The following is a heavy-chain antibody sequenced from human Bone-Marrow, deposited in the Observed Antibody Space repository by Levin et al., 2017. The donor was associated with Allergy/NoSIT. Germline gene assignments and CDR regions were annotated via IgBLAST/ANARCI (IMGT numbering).Heavy chain of an antibody. V-gene: IGHV3-48*02. CDR2: ITGTSTTI. Sequence: PGESLKISCVVSGLSFNTYAMNWVRQAPGKGLQWISYITGTSTTIYYADSVKGRFTISRDNAKNSVYLQMDSLGDDDTAVYYCATVTRKYGIAFGDYWGQGGLVIVSS. D-gene: IGHD3-16*01. CDR1: GLSFNTYA. J-gene: IGHJ4*02. CDR3: ATVTRKYGIAFGDY.